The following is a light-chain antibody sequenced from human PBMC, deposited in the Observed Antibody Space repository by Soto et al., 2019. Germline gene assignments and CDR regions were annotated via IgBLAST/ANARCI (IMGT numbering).Light chain of an antibody. CDR1: QSFRGL. J-gene: IGKJ5*01. Sequence: EVLFTQSPVTRSLSPVEGATLSFRASQSFRGLLAWYQQKPGQAPRLLIYDAYNRATGIPPRFSGSGSGTDFTLTISSLEPEDSAVYYCQQRHMWPITFGQGTRLEIK. CDR2: DAY. V-gene: IGKV3-11*01. CDR3: QQRHMWPIT.